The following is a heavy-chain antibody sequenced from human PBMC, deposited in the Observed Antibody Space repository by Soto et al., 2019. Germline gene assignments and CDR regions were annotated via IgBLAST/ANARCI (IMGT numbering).Heavy chain of an antibody. CDR3: ARSQGSSTSVEIYYDYYYGVDV. CDR2: IITISGTA. Sequence: QVQLVQSGAEVKKPGSSVKLSCKASGGTFSSYAISWVRQAPGQGLEWVGGIITISGTANYAQKFQGRVTITADESTSTAYMERSSLRSEDTAVYYCARSQGSSTSVEIYYDYYYGVDVWGQGTTVTVSS. CDR1: GGTFSSYA. V-gene: IGHV1-69*01. J-gene: IGHJ6*02. D-gene: IGHD2-2*01.